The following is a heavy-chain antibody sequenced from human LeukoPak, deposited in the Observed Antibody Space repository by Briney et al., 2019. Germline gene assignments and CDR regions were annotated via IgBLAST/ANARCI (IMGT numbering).Heavy chain of an antibody. Sequence: SDTLSLTCTVSGGSINNYYWSWIRQPPGKGLEWIGYIYSSGSTNYNPSLESRLTMSVDTSKNQFSLKLTAVTAADTAVYYCARDVVRRAIIAARPDAFDIWGQGTMVTVSS. D-gene: IGHD6-6*01. CDR1: GGSINNYY. V-gene: IGHV4-59*01. J-gene: IGHJ3*02. CDR2: IYSSGST. CDR3: ARDVVRRAIIAARPDAFDI.